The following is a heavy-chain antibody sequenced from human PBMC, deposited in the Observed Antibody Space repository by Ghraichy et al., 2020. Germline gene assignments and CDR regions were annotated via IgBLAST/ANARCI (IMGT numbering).Heavy chain of an antibody. D-gene: IGHD1-26*01. Sequence: GGSLRLSCAASGFTFSSYAMSWVRQAPGKGLEWVSAISGSGGSTYYADSVKGRFTISRDNSKNTLYLQMNSLRAEDTAVYYCAKASSIVGAMRGTYYFDYWGQGTLVTVSS. V-gene: IGHV3-23*01. CDR2: ISGSGGST. CDR3: AKASSIVGAMRGTYYFDY. J-gene: IGHJ4*02. CDR1: GFTFSSYA.